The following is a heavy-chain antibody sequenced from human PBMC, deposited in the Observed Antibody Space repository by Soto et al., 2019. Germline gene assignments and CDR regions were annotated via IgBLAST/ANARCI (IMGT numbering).Heavy chain of an antibody. D-gene: IGHD2-15*01. CDR3: ARISRYCSGGDCHA. CDR1: GVSFNSYD. CDR2: ISYDGSNT. V-gene: IGHV3-30*03. Sequence: GGSLRLSCAASGVSFNSYDMHWVRQARGKGPEWVAIISYDGSNTYYSDSVRGRLTISRDNSKDTLYLQMHSLRSEDTAIYYCARISRYCSGGDCHAWGQGTQVTVSS. J-gene: IGHJ5*02.